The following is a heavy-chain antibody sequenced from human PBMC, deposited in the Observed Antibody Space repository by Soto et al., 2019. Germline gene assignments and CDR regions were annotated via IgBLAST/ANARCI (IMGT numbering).Heavy chain of an antibody. Sequence: GASVKVSCKASGGTFSSYAISWVRQAPGQGLEWMGGIIPIFGTANYAQKFQGRVTITADKSTSTAYMELSSLRSEDTAVYYCARPSYYYDSSGYYLAYWGQGTLVTVSS. V-gene: IGHV1-69*06. CDR1: GGTFSSYA. CDR3: ARPSYYYDSSGYYLAY. J-gene: IGHJ4*02. D-gene: IGHD3-22*01. CDR2: IIPIFGTA.